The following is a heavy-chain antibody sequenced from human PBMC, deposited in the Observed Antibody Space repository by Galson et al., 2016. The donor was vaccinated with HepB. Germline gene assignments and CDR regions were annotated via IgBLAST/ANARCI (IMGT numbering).Heavy chain of an antibody. CDR3: TTEHIVVLVAARNWFDP. CDR2: IKTKTDGGTT. J-gene: IGHJ5*02. Sequence: SLRLSCAASGFTFSNAWMSWVRQAPGKGLEWVGHIKTKTDGGTTDYAAPVKGRFTISRDDSKNTLYLQMNSLKTEDTAVYYCTTEHIVVLVAARNWFDPWGQGTLVTVSS. V-gene: IGHV3-15*01. CDR1: GFTFSNAW. D-gene: IGHD2-15*01.